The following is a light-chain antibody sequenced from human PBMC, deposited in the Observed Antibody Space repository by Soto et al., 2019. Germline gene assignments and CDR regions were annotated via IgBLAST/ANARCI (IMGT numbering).Light chain of an antibody. CDR3: QQYGTSPPFT. CDR2: GAS. V-gene: IGKV3-20*01. Sequence: ESVLTQSPGTLSLSPGDRATLSCRASQSINSNYLACYQQKPGQAPRLLIYGASSRATGIPDRFSGSGSETYFSLTSTRLEPEDVAVYSCQQYGTSPPFTFGGGNRVEIK. CDR1: QSINSNY. J-gene: IGKJ4*01.